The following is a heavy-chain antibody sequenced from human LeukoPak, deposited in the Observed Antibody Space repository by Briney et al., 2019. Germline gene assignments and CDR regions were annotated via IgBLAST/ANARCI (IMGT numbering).Heavy chain of an antibody. CDR1: GYTFTGYY. CDR2: INPNSGGT. J-gene: IGHJ3*02. D-gene: IGHD4-17*01. CDR3: ATSYGDYSFDAFDI. Sequence: ASVKVSCKASGYTFTGYYMHWVRQAPGQGVEWMGRINPNSGGTNYAQKFQGRVTITRETSISTAYMELSRLRSDDTAVYYCATSYGDYSFDAFDIWGQGTMVTVSS. V-gene: IGHV1-2*06.